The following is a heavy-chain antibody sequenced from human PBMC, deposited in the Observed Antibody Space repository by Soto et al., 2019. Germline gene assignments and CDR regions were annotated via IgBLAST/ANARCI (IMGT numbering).Heavy chain of an antibody. V-gene: IGHV4-30-4*01. CDR2: IYYSGST. Sequence: SETLSLTCTVSGGSISSGDYYWSWIRQPPGKGLEWIGYIYYSGSTYYNPSLKSRVTISVDTSKNQFSLKLSSVTAADTAVYYCARLAGLRYFDYWGQGTRVNVSS. D-gene: IGHD2-21*02. CDR1: GGSISSGDYY. CDR3: ARLAGLRYFDY. J-gene: IGHJ4*02.